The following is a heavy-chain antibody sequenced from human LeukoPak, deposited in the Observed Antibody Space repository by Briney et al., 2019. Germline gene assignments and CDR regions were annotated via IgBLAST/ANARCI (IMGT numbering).Heavy chain of an antibody. CDR2: IIPIFGTA. CDR3: ARGRLDVVPAAIGSYWFDP. D-gene: IGHD2-2*01. Sequence: SVKVSCKASGGTFSNYAISWVRQAPGQGLEWMGGIIPIFGTANYAQKFQGRVTITTDESTSTAYMELSSLRSEDTAVYYCARGRLDVVPAAIGSYWFDPWGQGTLVTVSS. V-gene: IGHV1-69*05. CDR1: GGTFSNYA. J-gene: IGHJ5*02.